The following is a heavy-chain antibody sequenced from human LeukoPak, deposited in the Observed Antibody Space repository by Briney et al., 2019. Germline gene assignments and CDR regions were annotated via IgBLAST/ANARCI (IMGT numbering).Heavy chain of an antibody. D-gene: IGHD3-3*01. J-gene: IGHJ6*03. CDR1: GFTFNNYA. CDR3: AKGAGQAIFGVVIKDYYMDV. Sequence: GGSLRLSCAASGFTFNNYAMSWVRQAPGKGLEWVSGISGSGGSTYYADSVKGRFTISRDNSKNTLYLQMNSLRAEDTAVYYCAKGAGQAIFGVVIKDYYMDVWGKGTTVTVSS. V-gene: IGHV3-23*01. CDR2: ISGSGGST.